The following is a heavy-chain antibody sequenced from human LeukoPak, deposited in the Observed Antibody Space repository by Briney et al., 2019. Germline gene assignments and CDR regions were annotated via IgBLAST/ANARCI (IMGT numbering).Heavy chain of an antibody. Sequence: SVKVSCKASGGTFSSYAISWVRQAPGQGLEWMGRIIPILGIANYAQKFQGRVTITADKSTSTAYMELSSLRSEDTAVYYCARSGAVHPKNKGYDFWSGLQVRLFDYWGQGTLVTVSS. CDR2: IIPILGIA. V-gene: IGHV1-69*04. J-gene: IGHJ4*02. D-gene: IGHD3-3*01. CDR1: GGTFSSYA. CDR3: ARSGAVHPKNKGYDFWSGLQVRLFDY.